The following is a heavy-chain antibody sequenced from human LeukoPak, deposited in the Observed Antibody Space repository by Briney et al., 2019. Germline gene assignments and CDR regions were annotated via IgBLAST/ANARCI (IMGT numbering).Heavy chain of an antibody. Sequence: PGGSLRLSCAASEFTFSDYYMSWVRQAPGKGLEWVANIKQDGSEKYFVDSVEGRFTISRDNAKNSLYLQMNSLRVEDTAVYYCARDRVTMIRGVRILDYYYYYMDVWGKGTTVTISS. CDR2: IKQDGSEK. CDR3: ARDRVTMIRGVRILDYYYYYMDV. D-gene: IGHD3-10*01. J-gene: IGHJ6*03. CDR1: EFTFSDYY. V-gene: IGHV3-7*01.